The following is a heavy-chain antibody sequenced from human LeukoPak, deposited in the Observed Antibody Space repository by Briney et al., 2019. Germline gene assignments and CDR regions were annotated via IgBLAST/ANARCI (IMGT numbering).Heavy chain of an antibody. CDR1: GFTFSSYE. CDR2: IKQDGSER. V-gene: IGHV3-7*04. Sequence: PGGSLRLSCAASGFTFSSYEMNWVRQAPGKGLEWVANIKQDGSERYYVDSVKGRFTISRDNAKNSLYLQMNSLRAEDTAVYYCARKGYSGYERPFDYWGQGTRVTVSS. J-gene: IGHJ4*02. D-gene: IGHD5-12*01. CDR3: ARKGYSGYERPFDY.